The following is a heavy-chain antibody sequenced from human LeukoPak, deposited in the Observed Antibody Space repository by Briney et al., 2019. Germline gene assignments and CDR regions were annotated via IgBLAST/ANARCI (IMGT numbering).Heavy chain of an antibody. CDR2: INPNSGGT. V-gene: IGHV1-2*02. CDR1: GYTFTGYY. J-gene: IGHJ3*02. D-gene: IGHD1-14*01. CDR3: ARGLNNRKSGRRFDVFEI. Sequence: ASVKVSCKASGYTFTGYYMHWVRQAPGQGLEWMGWINPNSGGTNYAQKFQGRVTMTRDTSINTAYMELSRLRSDDTAVYYCARGLNNRKSGRRFDVFEIWGQGTMVTVSS.